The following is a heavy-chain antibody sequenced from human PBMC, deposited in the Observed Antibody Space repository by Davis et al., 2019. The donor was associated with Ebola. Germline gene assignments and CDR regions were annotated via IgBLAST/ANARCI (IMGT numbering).Heavy chain of an antibody. Sequence: PGGSLRLSCAASGFTFSSYAMHWVRQAPGKGLEWVAVISYDGSNKYYADSVKGRFTISRDNSKNTLYLQMNSLRAEDTAVYYCASLYDSSGYSPFDYWGQGTLVTVSS. J-gene: IGHJ4*02. CDR1: GFTFSSYA. CDR3: ASLYDSSGYSPFDY. D-gene: IGHD3-22*01. CDR2: ISYDGSNK. V-gene: IGHV3-30-3*01.